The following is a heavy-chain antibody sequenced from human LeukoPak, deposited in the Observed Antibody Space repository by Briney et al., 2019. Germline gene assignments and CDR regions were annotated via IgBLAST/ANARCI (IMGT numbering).Heavy chain of an antibody. CDR2: SKTDGGTT. CDR3: TSGLYGINSVVRDF. CDR1: GFTFSNAW. D-gene: IGHD4-23*01. V-gene: IGHV3-15*01. Sequence: GGSLRLSCAASGFTFSNAWMSWVRQAPGKGLEWVGRSKTDGGTTDYAAPVKGRFTMSRDDSKNTLYLQMNSLKTEDTAVYYCTSGLYGINSVVRDFWGQGTLVTVSS. J-gene: IGHJ4*02.